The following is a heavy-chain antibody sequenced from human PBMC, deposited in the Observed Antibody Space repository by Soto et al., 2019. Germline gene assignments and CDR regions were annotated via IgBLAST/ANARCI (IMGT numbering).Heavy chain of an antibody. J-gene: IGHJ4*02. D-gene: IGHD2-15*01. CDR1: GYTFTSYA. V-gene: IGHV1-3*01. CDR2: INAGNGNT. CDR3: AVGCSGGSCYSNIDY. Sequence: QVQLVQSGAEVKKPGASVKVSCKASGYTFTSYAMHWVRQAPGQRLEWMGWINAGNGNTKYSQKFQGRVTITRDTSASTAYMELSSLRSEDTAVYYCAVGCSGGSCYSNIDYWGQGTLVTVSS.